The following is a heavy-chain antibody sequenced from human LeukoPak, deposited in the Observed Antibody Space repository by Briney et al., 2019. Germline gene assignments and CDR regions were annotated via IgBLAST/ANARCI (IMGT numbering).Heavy chain of an antibody. CDR3: ARHSCSWSYDAFDI. Sequence: GGSLRLSCAASGFAFSGYWMSWVRQAPGKGLEWVANIKQDGSEKYYVDSVKGRFTISRDNAKNSLYLQMNSLRAEDTAVYYCARHSCSWSYDAFDIWGQGTMVTVSS. D-gene: IGHD6-13*01. V-gene: IGHV3-7*01. J-gene: IGHJ3*02. CDR2: IKQDGSEK. CDR1: GFAFSGYW.